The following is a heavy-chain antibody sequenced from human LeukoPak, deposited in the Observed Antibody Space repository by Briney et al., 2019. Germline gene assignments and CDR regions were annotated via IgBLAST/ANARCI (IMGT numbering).Heavy chain of an antibody. CDR1: GFTFSSYE. CDR3: ARGSSGWPDAFDI. J-gene: IGHJ3*02. D-gene: IGHD6-19*01. Sequence: PGGSLRLSCAASGFTFSSYEMNWVRQAPGKGLEWVSYISSSGSTIYYADSVKGRFTISRDNAKNSLYLQMNSLRAEDTAVYYCARGSSGWPDAFDIWGQGTMVTVSS. V-gene: IGHV3-48*03. CDR2: ISSSGSTI.